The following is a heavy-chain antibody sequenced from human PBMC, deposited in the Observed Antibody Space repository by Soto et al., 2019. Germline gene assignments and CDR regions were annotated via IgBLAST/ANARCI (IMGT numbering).Heavy chain of an antibody. V-gene: IGHV6-1*01. J-gene: IGHJ3*02. D-gene: IGHD2-15*01. Sequence: SQTLSLTCAISGDSVSSNIAAWNWIRQSPSRGLEWLGRTYYRSKWYNDYAVSVKSRITLNPATSKNQFSLQLNSVTPEDTAVYYCARDLAPSPAHCSGGSCYPGLAFDIWGQGTMVTVSS. CDR1: GDSVSSNIAA. CDR2: TYYRSKWYN. CDR3: ARDLAPSPAHCSGGSCYPGLAFDI.